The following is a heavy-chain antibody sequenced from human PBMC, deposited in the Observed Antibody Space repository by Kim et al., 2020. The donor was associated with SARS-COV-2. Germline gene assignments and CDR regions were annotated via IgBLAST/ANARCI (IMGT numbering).Heavy chain of an antibody. CDR1: GFTFSNAW. V-gene: IGHV3-15*01. CDR2: IKSKTDGGTT. CDR3: TTDPVATIRYDY. Sequence: GGSLRLSCAASGFTFSNAWMSWVRQAPGKGLEWVGRIKSKTDGGTTDYAAPVKGRFTISRDDSKNTLYLQMNSLKTEDTAVYYCTTDPVATIRYDYWGQGTLVTVSS. J-gene: IGHJ4*02. D-gene: IGHD5-12*01.